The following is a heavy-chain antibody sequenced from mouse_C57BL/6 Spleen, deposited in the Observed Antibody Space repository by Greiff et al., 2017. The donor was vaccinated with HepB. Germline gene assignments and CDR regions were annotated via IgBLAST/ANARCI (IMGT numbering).Heavy chain of an antibody. CDR1: GYTFTDYN. CDR2: INPNNGGT. V-gene: IGHV1-18*01. Sequence: VHVKQSGPELVKPGASVKIPCKASGYTFTDYNMDWVKQSHGKSLEWIGDINPNNGGTIYNQKFKGKATLTVDKSSSTAYMELRSLTSEDTAVYYCARGIYYGSKGYFDVWGTGTTVTVSS. D-gene: IGHD1-1*01. CDR3: ARGIYYGSKGYFDV. J-gene: IGHJ1*03.